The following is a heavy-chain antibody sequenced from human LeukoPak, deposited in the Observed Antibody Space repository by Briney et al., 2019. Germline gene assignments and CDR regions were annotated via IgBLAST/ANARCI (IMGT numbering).Heavy chain of an antibody. CDR2: ISSSSSYI. CDR3: ARAAAGPHDAFDI. D-gene: IGHD6-13*01. J-gene: IGHJ3*02. Sequence: GGSLRLSCAASGFTFSSYSMNWVRQAPGKGLEWVSSISSSSSYIYYADSVKGRFTISRDNAKNSLYLQMNSLRAEDTAVYYCARAAAGPHDAFDIWGQGTMVTVSS. V-gene: IGHV3-21*01. CDR1: GFTFSSYS.